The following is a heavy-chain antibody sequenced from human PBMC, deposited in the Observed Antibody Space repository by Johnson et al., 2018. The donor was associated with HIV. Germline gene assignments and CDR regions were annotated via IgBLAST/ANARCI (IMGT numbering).Heavy chain of an antibody. CDR1: AFTFSDYG. CDR2: IRSDGSSK. CDR3: AREEPRDNDAFDI. D-gene: IGHD1-1*01. Sequence: QVQLVESGGGVVQPGGSLRLSCAASAFTFSDYGMHWVRQAPGKGLEWVAFIRSDGSSKYYADSVKGRFTISRDKFKNTLYLQMNSLRAEDTALYYCAREEPRDNDAFDIWGQGTMVTVSS. J-gene: IGHJ3*02. V-gene: IGHV3-30*02.